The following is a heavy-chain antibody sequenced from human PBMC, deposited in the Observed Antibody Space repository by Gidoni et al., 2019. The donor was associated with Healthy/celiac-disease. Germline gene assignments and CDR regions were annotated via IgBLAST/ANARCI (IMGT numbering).Heavy chain of an antibody. D-gene: IGHD2-2*01. CDR1: GFTFSSYS. V-gene: IGHV3-21*01. CDR2: ISSSSSYI. Sequence: EVQLVESGGGLVKPGGSLRLSCAASGFTFSSYSMNWVRQAPGKGLEWVSSISSSSSYIYYADSVKGRFTISRDNAKNSLYLQMNSLRAEDTAVYYCACYCSSTSCLAKCWGQGTLVTVSS. CDR3: ACYCSSTSCLAKC. J-gene: IGHJ4*02.